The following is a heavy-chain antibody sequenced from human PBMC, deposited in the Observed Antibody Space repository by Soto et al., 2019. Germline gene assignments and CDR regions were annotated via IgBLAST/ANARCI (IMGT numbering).Heavy chain of an antibody. CDR1: GYRFTSYY. Sequence: QVQVVQSGAEVKKPGASVKISCKASGYRFTSYYMHWVRQAPGQGLEWMGIINPNSGITNYAQNFPGRVTMTRDTSTSTVYMELSSLKSEDTAVYYCARSRGAAAGINWFDPWGLGTLVTVSS. J-gene: IGHJ5*02. CDR3: ARSRGAAAGINWFDP. V-gene: IGHV1-46*03. D-gene: IGHD6-13*01. CDR2: INPNSGIT.